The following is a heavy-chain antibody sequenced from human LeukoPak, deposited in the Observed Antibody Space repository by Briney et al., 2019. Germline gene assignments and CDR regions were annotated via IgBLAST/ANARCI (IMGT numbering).Heavy chain of an antibody. Sequence: PSETLSLTCTVSGGSISSGDYYWSWIRQPPGKGLEWIGYIYYSGSTNYNPSLKSRVTISVDTSKNQFSLKLSSVTAADTAVYYCARVQYSSGWYGGYNWFDPWGQGTLVTVSS. CDR1: GGSISSGDYY. CDR2: IYYSGST. D-gene: IGHD6-19*01. CDR3: ARVQYSSGWYGGYNWFDP. J-gene: IGHJ5*02. V-gene: IGHV4-61*08.